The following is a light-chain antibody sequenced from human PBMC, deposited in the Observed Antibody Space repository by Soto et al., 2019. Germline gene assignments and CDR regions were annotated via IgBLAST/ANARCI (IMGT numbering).Light chain of an antibody. J-gene: IGKJ1*01. CDR3: QQYNDWPLT. V-gene: IGKV3-15*01. CDR1: QSVSSN. Sequence: EIVMTQSPVTLSVSPGERVTLSCRASQSVSSNLAWYQQKPGQAPSLLIYGAFTRATGIPARFSGTGSGTEFTLTISCLESEDFALYDCQQYNDWPLTFGQGTKVYI. CDR2: GAF.